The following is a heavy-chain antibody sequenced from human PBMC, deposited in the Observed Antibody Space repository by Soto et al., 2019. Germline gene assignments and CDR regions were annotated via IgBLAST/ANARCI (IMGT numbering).Heavy chain of an antibody. CDR3: ARGEEMATIWSYYYGMDV. CDR1: GGTFSSYA. CDR2: IIPIFGTA. V-gene: IGHV1-69*12. J-gene: IGHJ6*02. Sequence: QVQLVQSGAEVKKPGSSVKVSCKASGGTFSSYAISWVRQAPGQGLEWMGGIIPIFGTANYAQKFQGRVTITADESTSTAYMELSSVRSEDTAVYYCARGEEMATIWSYYYGMDVWGQGPTVTVSS. D-gene: IGHD5-12*01.